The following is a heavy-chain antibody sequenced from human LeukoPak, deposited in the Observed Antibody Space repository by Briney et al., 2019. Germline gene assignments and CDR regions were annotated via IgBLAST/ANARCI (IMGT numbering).Heavy chain of an antibody. CDR3: AREARTSLIVVVPAATTDAFDI. CDR2: INHSGST. J-gene: IGHJ3*02. D-gene: IGHD2-2*01. Sequence: TSETLSLTWAVYGGSFSGYYWSWIRQPPGKGLEWIGEINHSGSTNYNPSLKSRVTISVDTSKNQFSLKLSSVTAADTAVYYCAREARTSLIVVVPAATTDAFDIWAKGQWSPSLQ. V-gene: IGHV4-34*01. CDR1: GGSFSGYY.